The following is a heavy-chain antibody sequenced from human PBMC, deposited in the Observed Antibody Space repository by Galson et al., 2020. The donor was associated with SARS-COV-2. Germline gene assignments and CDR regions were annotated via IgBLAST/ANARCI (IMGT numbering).Heavy chain of an antibody. CDR3: ASGDYDILTGYQNYYYYYGMDV. Sequence: ASVKVSCKASGYTFTGYYMHWVRQAPEQGLEWMGWINPNSGGTNYAQKFQGRVTMTRDTSISTAYMELSRLRSDDTAVYYCASGDYDILTGYQNYYYYYGMDVWGQGTTVTVSS. D-gene: IGHD3-9*01. J-gene: IGHJ6*02. CDR2: INPNSGGT. V-gene: IGHV1-2*02. CDR1: GYTFTGYY.